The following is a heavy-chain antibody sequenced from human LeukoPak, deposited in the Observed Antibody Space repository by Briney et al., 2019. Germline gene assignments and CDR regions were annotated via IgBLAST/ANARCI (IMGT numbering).Heavy chain of an antibody. CDR2: IYYSGST. CDR1: GGSISSSSYY. J-gene: IGHJ4*02. D-gene: IGHD6-6*01. Sequence: SETLSLTCTVSGGSISSSSYYWGWIRQPPGRGLEWIGSIYYSGSTYYNPSLKSRVTISVDTSKNQFSLKLSSVTAADTAVYYCARDGGRIAALDYWGQGTLVTVSS. V-gene: IGHV4-39*02. CDR3: ARDGGRIAALDY.